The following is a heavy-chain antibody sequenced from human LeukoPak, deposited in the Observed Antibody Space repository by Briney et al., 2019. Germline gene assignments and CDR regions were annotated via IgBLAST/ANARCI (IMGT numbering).Heavy chain of an antibody. Sequence: ASVTVSCTASGYTLTGYYMHWVRQAPGQGLEWMGWINPNSGGTNYAQKFQGRVTMTRDTSISTAYMELSRLRSDDTAVCYCARSKESVAALFDPWGQGTLVTVSS. D-gene: IGHD2-15*01. CDR1: GYTLTGYY. J-gene: IGHJ5*02. CDR2: INPNSGGT. V-gene: IGHV1-2*02. CDR3: ARSKESVAALFDP.